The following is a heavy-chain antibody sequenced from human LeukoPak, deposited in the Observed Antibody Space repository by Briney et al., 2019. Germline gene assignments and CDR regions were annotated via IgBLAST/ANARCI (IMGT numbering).Heavy chain of an antibody. Sequence: GASVKVSCKASGGTFSSYAISWVRQATGQGLEWMGWMNPNSGNTGYAQKFQGRVTMTRNTSISTAYMELNSLRSEDTAVYYCTRGPRNWGFDYWGQGTLVTVSS. CDR1: GGTFSSYA. CDR2: MNPNSGNT. V-gene: IGHV1-8*02. D-gene: IGHD7-27*01. CDR3: TRGPRNWGFDY. J-gene: IGHJ4*02.